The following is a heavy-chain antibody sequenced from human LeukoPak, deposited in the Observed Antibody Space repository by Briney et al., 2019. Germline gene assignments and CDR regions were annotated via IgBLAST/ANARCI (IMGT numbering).Heavy chain of an antibody. J-gene: IGHJ4*02. CDR2: ISSSGDNT. V-gene: IGHV3-23*01. D-gene: IGHD3-10*01. Sequence: GGSLRLSCAASGFTFSNYAMSWVRQAPGKGLEWVSTISSSGDNTHYADSVKGRFTISRDNSKNTLFLQMNSLRAEDTAVYYCAKRHYYASGSPLYYFDHWGQGTLVTVSS. CDR1: GFTFSNYA. CDR3: AKRHYYASGSPLYYFDH.